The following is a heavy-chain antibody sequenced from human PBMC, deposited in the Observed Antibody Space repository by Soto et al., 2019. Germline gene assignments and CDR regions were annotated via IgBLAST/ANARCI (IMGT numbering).Heavy chain of an antibody. Sequence: SETLSLTCTVSGDSGGFISSSSYHWGWIRQPPGKGLEWIGNIYYSGSTYYNPSLKSRVTISGDTSKNQFSLRLTSVTAADTFVYYCARHPPYGPLAYWGQGTLVTVSS. CDR2: IYYSGST. CDR3: ARHPPYGPLAY. CDR1: GDSGGFISSSSYH. V-gene: IGHV4-39*01. J-gene: IGHJ4*02. D-gene: IGHD4-17*01.